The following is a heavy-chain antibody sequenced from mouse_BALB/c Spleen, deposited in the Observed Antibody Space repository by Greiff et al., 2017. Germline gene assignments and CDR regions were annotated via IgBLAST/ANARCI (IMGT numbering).Heavy chain of an antibody. CDR3: ARGGGRRDFDY. CDR2: IDPENGNT. J-gene: IGHJ2*01. Sequence: VQLKESGAELVRPGALVKLSCKASGFNIKDYYMHWVKQRPEQGLEWIGWIDPENGNTIYDPKFQGKASITADTSSNTAYLQLSSLTSEDTAVYYCARGGGRRDFDYWGQGTTLTVSS. CDR1: GFNIKDYY. V-gene: IGHV14-1*02. D-gene: IGHD3-3*01.